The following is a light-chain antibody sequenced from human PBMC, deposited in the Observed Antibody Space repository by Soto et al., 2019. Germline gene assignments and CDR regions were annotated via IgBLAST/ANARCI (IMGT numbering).Light chain of an antibody. CDR3: QHYNSYLET. CDR2: QAS. J-gene: IGKJ1*01. V-gene: IGKV1-5*03. CDR1: EFISKW. Sequence: DIQITQSPSTLTASVGDRVTITCRASEFISKWLAWYQQKPGTAPKLLIYQASSLESGVPSSFSGSGSGTDFTLTITSLQPDDFATYYCQHYNSYLETFGQGTKVEIK.